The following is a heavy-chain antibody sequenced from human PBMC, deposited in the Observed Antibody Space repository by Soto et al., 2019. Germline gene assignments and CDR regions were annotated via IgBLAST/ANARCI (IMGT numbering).Heavy chain of an antibody. J-gene: IGHJ3*02. CDR3: ASGAIAAAGTSRAFDI. Sequence: SETLSLTCAVYGGSFSGYYWSWIRQPPGKGLEWIGEINHSASTNYSPSLKSRVTISVDTSKNQFSLKLSSVTAADTAVYYCASGAIAAAGTSRAFDIWGQGTMVTVSS. CDR1: GGSFSGYY. V-gene: IGHV4-34*01. CDR2: INHSAST. D-gene: IGHD6-13*01.